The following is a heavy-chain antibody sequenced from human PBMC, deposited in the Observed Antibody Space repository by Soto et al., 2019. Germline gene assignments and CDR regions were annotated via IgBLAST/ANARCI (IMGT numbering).Heavy chain of an antibody. CDR1: GFTFSSYA. Sequence: GGSLRLSCAASGFTFSSYAMSWVRQAPGKGLEWVSAISGSGGSTYYADSVKGRFTISRDNSKNTLYLQMNSLRAEDTAVYYCAKIRSTKDGIFGVVIIEGGDFDYWGQGTLVTVSS. V-gene: IGHV3-23*01. CDR3: AKIRSTKDGIFGVVIIEGGDFDY. J-gene: IGHJ4*02. D-gene: IGHD3-3*01. CDR2: ISGSGGST.